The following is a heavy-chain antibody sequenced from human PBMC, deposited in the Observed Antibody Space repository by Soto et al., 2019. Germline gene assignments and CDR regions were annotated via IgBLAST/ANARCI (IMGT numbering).Heavy chain of an antibody. CDR1: GLTFRSYA. J-gene: IGHJ4*02. V-gene: IGHV3-30-3*01. Sequence: GSLRLSCAASGLTFRSYAMHGVRQAPGKGLEWVAVISYDGSNKYYADSVKGRFTISRDNSKNTLYLQMNSLRAEDTAVYYCASYPGPDFDYWGQGTLVTVSS. CDR3: ASYPGPDFDY. CDR2: ISYDGSNK.